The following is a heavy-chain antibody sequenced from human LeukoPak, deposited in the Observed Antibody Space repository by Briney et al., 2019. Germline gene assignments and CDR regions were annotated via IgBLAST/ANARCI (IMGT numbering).Heavy chain of an antibody. V-gene: IGHV4-38-2*01. J-gene: IGHJ6*03. CDR3: ARRGRDKARLGYYYYYMDV. Sequence: PSETLSLTCAVSSYSMHRCYYWGWIRQPPGEGLDGNGLIYHSGSTYYNPSLKSRVTISVDTSKNQFSLKLSSVTAADTAVYYCARRGRDKARLGYYYYYMDVWGKGTTVTVSS. D-gene: IGHD6-19*01. CDR2: IYHSGST. CDR1: SYSMHRCYY.